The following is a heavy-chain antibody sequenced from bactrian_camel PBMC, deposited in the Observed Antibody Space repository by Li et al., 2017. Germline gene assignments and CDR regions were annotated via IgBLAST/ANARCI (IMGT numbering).Heavy chain of an antibody. J-gene: IGHJ4*01. CDR1: GYTWSSYC. V-gene: IGHV3S6*01. Sequence: HVQLVESGGGSVQAGGSLRLSRAASGYTWSSYCMGWFRQAPGKEREGVARIDSDGSTIYIDSVKGRFTLSKDSAKNTLYLEMSSLRPEDTATYFCAHIPLSCMTPKELLAGIEFGTSGQGTQVTVS. CDR2: IDSDGST. D-gene: IGHD3*01.